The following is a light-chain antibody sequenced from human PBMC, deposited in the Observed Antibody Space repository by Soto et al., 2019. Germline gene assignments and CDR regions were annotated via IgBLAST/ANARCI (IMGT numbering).Light chain of an antibody. CDR2: GAS. CDR1: QSVSSD. J-gene: IGKJ1*01. Sequence: EIMLTQSPGTLSLSPGERATLSCRASQSVSSDLAWYHQKPGQAPRLHIYGASTRATGIPARFSGSGSGTEFTLTISRLEPEDFAVYYCQQYGSSGTFGQGTKVHIK. V-gene: IGKV3-20*01. CDR3: QQYGSSGT.